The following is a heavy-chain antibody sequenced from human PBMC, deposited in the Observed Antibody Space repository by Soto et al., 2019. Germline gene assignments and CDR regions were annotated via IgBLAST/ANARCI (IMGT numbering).Heavy chain of an antibody. CDR2: TSYDGNNK. J-gene: IGHJ4*02. V-gene: IGHV3-30*03. CDR3: ARDALLVATPFDL. CDR1: GFTFGNYG. Sequence: GGSLRLSCTGSGFTFGNYGMHWVRQAPGKGLEWVASTSYDGNNKYYADSLKGRFTISRDNSKKMVYLQMTSLGPEDTAVYYCARDALLVATPFDLWGQGTPVTVSS. D-gene: IGHD5-12*01.